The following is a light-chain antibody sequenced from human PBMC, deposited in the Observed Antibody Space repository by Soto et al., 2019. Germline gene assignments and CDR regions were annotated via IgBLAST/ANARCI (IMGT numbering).Light chain of an antibody. J-gene: IGKJ4*01. Sequence: EIVMTQSPATLSVSPGERATLSCRASQSVRSNLAWYQQKPGQAPRLLIYGVSTRATGVPARFSGSGSGTEFTLTISSLQSEDSAVYYCQQYKNWLALTFGGGTKVDIK. CDR3: QQYKNWLALT. CDR2: GVS. V-gene: IGKV3-15*01. CDR1: QSVRSN.